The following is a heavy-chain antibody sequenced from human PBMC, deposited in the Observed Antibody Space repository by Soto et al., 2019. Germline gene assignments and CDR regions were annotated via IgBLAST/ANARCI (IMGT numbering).Heavy chain of an antibody. Sequence: SETLSLTCAVYGGSFSGYYWSWIRQPPGKGLEWIGEINHSGSTNYNPSLKSRVTISVDASKNQFSLKLSSVTAADTAVYYCARGGITIFGKNYGMDVWGQGTTVTVSS. CDR3: ARGGITIFGKNYGMDV. CDR1: GGSFSGYY. V-gene: IGHV4-34*01. J-gene: IGHJ6*02. D-gene: IGHD3-9*01. CDR2: INHSGST.